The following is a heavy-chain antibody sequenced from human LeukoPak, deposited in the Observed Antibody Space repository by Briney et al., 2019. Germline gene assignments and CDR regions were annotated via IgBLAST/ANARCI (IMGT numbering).Heavy chain of an antibody. CDR2: ISYDGSNK. V-gene: IGHV3-30-3*01. Sequence: GGSLRLSCAAPGFTFSSYAMHWVRQAPGKGLEWVAVISYDGSNKYYADSVKGRFTISRENSKNTLHMQMNSLRAEDTAVYYCARDALHETFDYWGQGTLVTVSS. CDR1: GFTFSSYA. CDR3: ARDALHETFDY. J-gene: IGHJ4*02.